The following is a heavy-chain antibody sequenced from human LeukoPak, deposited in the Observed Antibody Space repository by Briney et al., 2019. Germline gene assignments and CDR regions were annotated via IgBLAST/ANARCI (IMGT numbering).Heavy chain of an antibody. J-gene: IGHJ4*02. V-gene: IGHV3-21*01. Sequence: GGSLRLSCAASGFTFSSYSMNWVRQAPGKGLEWVSSISSSSSYIYYADSVKGRFTISRDNTKNSLYLQMNSLRAEDTAVYYCARDGEEASSSWYRADYWGQGTLVTVSS. D-gene: IGHD6-13*01. CDR1: GFTFSSYS. CDR2: ISSSSSYI. CDR3: ARDGEEASSSWYRADY.